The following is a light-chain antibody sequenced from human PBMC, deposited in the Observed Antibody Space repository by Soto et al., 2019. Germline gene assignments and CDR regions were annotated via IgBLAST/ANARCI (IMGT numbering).Light chain of an antibody. CDR1: QVINSF. V-gene: IGKV1-13*02. CDR3: QQTDSYPST. J-gene: IGKJ4*01. CDR2: AAS. Sequence: AIQLTQSPSSLSASLGDRVTITCRASQVINSFLAWYQQKPGKAPKLLIYAASSLQTGVPSRFSGSGSATDFTLTINSLQPEDFATYYCQQTDSYPSTFGGGTKVDIK.